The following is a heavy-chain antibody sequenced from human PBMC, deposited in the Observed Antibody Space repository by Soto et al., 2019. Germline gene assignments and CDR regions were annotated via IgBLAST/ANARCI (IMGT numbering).Heavy chain of an antibody. CDR3: ARATYYDFWSGYYGIYFDY. J-gene: IGHJ4*02. V-gene: IGHV2-70*11. CDR2: IDWDDDK. CDR1: GFSLSTSGMC. D-gene: IGHD3-3*01. Sequence: SGPTLVNPTQTLTLTCTFSGFSLSTSGMCVSWIRQPPGKALEWLARIDWDDDKYYSTSLKTRLTISKDTSKNQVVLTMTNMDPVDTATYYCARATYYDFWSGYYGIYFDYWGQGTLVTVSS.